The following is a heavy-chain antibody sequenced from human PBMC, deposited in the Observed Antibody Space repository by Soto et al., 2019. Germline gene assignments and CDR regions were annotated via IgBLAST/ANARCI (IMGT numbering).Heavy chain of an antibody. CDR2: INPNSGGT. CDR1: GYTFTGYY. Sequence: QVQLVQSGAEVKKPGASVKVSCKASGYTFTGYYMHWVRQAPGQGLEWMGWINPNSGGTNYAQKFQGWVTMTRDTSISTACMELSRLRSDDTAVYYCARGPSATPGPYYYMDVWGKWTTVTVSS. J-gene: IGHJ6*03. D-gene: IGHD1-26*01. CDR3: ARGPSATPGPYYYMDV. V-gene: IGHV1-2*04.